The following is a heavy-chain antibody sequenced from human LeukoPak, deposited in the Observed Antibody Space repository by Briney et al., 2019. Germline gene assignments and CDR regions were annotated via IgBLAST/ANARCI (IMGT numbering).Heavy chain of an antibody. CDR2: ISGSGGST. V-gene: IGHV3-23*01. J-gene: IGHJ4*02. CDR3: AKEPTSRVVVVAGVYFDY. Sequence: AGGSLRLSCAASGFTFSSYAMSWVRQAPGKGLEWVSAISGSGGSTYYADSVKGRFTISRDNSKNTLYLQMNSLRAEDTAVYYCAKEPTSRVVVVAGVYFDYWGQGTLVTVSS. D-gene: IGHD2-15*01. CDR1: GFTFSSYA.